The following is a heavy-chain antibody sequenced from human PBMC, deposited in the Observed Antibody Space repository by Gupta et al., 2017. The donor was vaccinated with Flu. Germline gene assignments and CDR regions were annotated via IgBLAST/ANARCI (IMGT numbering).Heavy chain of an antibody. D-gene: IGHD3-16*01. CDR3: ARIITGRYYFDY. J-gene: IGHJ4*02. Sequence: QVTLKESGPVLVKPTETLTLTCTFSGFSLSNARMGVSWIRQPPGKALEWLAHIFSNDEKSYSTSLKSRLTISKDTSKSQVVLTMTNMDPVDTATYYCARIITGRYYFDYWGQGTLVTVSS. CDR2: IFSNDEK. V-gene: IGHV2-26*01. CDR1: GFSLSNARMG.